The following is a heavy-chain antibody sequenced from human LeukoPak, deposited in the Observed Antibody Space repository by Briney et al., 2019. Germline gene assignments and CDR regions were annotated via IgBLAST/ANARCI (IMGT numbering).Heavy chain of an antibody. D-gene: IGHD5-18*01. J-gene: IGHJ4*02. CDR2: IRYDGSNK. CDR3: ARDHAIYSYGPPQFDY. CDR1: GFTFTSYG. V-gene: IGHV3-30*02. Sequence: SGGSLRLSCAASGFTFTSYGLHWVRQAPGKGLEWVAFIRYDGSNKYYADSVKGRFTISRDNSKNTLYLQMNSLRAEDTAVYYCARDHAIYSYGPPQFDYWGQGTLVTVSS.